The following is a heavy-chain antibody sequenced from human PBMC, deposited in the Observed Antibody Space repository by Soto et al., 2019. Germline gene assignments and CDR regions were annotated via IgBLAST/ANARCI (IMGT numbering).Heavy chain of an antibody. CDR1: GFTFSNAL. D-gene: IGHD2-15*01. V-gene: IGHV3-15*01. J-gene: IGHJ4*02. CDR2: IKSKTDGGTT. CDR3: TTGLVRYCSGGSCYVDDDY. Sequence: PGGSLRLSCAASGFTFSNALMSWVRQAPGKGLEWVGRIKSKTDGGTTDYAAPVKGRFTISRDDSKNTLYLQMNSLKTEDTAVYYCTTGLVRYCSGGSCYVDDDYWGQGTLVTVSS.